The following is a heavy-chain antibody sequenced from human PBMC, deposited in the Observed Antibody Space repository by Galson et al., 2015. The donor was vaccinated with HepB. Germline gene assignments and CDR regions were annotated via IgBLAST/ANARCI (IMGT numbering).Heavy chain of an antibody. CDR1: GLTLETYD. V-gene: IGHV3-23*05. Sequence: SLRLSCAASGLTLETYDISWVRQAPGRGLQWVPAISKNEISTHYAEPVKGRFTISRQKSKNMVFLQMNRLKVEDTAVYYCAKGSPTSFYNYYMDVWGKGTTVTVSS. J-gene: IGHJ6*03. CDR3: AKGSPTSFYNYYMDV. D-gene: IGHD2/OR15-2a*01. CDR2: ISKNEIST.